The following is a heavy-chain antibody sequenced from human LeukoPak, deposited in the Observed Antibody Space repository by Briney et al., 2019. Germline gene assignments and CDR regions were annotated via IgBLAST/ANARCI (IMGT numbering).Heavy chain of an antibody. Sequence: GRSLRLSCAASGFTFSNYAMSWVRQAPGKGLKWVSAISGSADSTYYADSVKGRFTISRDNSKNTLYLQMNSLRAEDTAVYYCAKDSAHSYYYGSESYDQFWGQGTLVTVPS. D-gene: IGHD3-10*01. J-gene: IGHJ4*02. V-gene: IGHV3-23*01. CDR2: ISGSADST. CDR3: AKDSAHSYYYGSESYDQF. CDR1: GFTFSNYA.